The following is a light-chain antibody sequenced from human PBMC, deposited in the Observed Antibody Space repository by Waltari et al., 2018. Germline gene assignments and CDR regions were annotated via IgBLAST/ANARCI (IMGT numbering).Light chain of an antibody. CDR3: SSYTASSAPSV. CDR2: EVR. CDR1: DSDVGAYDF. Sequence: QSALTQPASVSGSPGQSITISCSGTDSDVGAYDFVSWYQQHPGKDPHLIIYEVRIRPSGMSNRFCATQSGNTASLTISGLQAEDEADYYCSSYTASSAPSVFGTGTRVTVL. J-gene: IGLJ1*01. V-gene: IGLV2-14*01.